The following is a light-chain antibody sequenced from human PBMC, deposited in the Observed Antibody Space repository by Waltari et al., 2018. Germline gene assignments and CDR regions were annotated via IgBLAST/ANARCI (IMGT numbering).Light chain of an antibody. J-gene: IGKJ1*01. V-gene: IGKV1-5*03. CDR1: QSISNW. CDR2: KAS. CDR3: QQYKSFPWT. Sequence: DIQMTQSPSTLSASVGDSVTITCRASQSISNWLAWYQQKSGKAPKLLIYKASSLQSGVPSRFSGSGSGTEFTLSISSLQPDDFATYHCQQYKSFPWTFGQGTKVEIK.